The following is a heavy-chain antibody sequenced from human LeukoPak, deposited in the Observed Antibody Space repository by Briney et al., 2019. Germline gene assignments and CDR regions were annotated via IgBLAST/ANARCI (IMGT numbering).Heavy chain of an antibody. D-gene: IGHD2-2*02. Sequence: GGSLRLSCAASGFTFKNFAMSCVRQAPGKGLEWVSFISGSDSSTYYADSVKGRFSTSRDNSKNTLSLQMSSLRVEDTAIYYCAKDVYQLLYVFDYWGQGTLVTVSS. CDR2: ISGSDSST. J-gene: IGHJ4*02. V-gene: IGHV3-23*01. CDR3: AKDVYQLLYVFDY. CDR1: GFTFKNFA.